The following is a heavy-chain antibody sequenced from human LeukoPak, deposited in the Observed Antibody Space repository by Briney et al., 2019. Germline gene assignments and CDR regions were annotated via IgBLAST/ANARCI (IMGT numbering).Heavy chain of an antibody. CDR2: INHSGST. CDR3: ARVNYGSGSPLMDV. J-gene: IGHJ6*02. Sequence: PSETLSLTCAVYGGSFSGYYWSWIRQPPGKGLEWIGEINHSGSTNYNPSLKSRVTISVDTSKNQFSLKLSSVTAADTAVYYCARVNYGSGSPLMDVWGQGTTVTVSS. V-gene: IGHV4-34*01. D-gene: IGHD3-10*01. CDR1: GGSFSGYY.